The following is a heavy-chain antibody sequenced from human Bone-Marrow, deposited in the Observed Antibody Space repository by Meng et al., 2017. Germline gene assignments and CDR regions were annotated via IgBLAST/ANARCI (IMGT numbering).Heavy chain of an antibody. Sequence: QGQLPASGQGLVEPSGALPLTCALSCASISSIHWWGLVRQPPGKGLEWIGEIYHDGSTNYTPSLKSRVTISVDKSKNQFSLKLSSVTAADTAVYYCARAAYDIWSGYAPWGQGSLVTVSS. D-gene: IGHD3-3*01. V-gene: IGHV4-4*02. CDR2: IYHDGST. CDR3: ARAAYDIWSGYAP. J-gene: IGHJ5*02. CDR1: CASISSIHW.